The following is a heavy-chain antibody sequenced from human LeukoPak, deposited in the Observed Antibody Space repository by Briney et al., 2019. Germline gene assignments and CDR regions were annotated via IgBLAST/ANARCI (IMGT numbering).Heavy chain of an antibody. Sequence: GRSLRPSCAASGLTFSSYAMSWVRQAPGKGLEWVSAISGSGGSTYYADSVKGRFTFSRDNSKNTQYLQMNSLRAEDTAVYYCAKARYYYDSSCPTDYWGQGTLVTVSS. V-gene: IGHV3-23*01. D-gene: IGHD3-22*01. CDR1: GLTFSSYA. CDR3: AKARYYYDSSCPTDY. J-gene: IGHJ4*02. CDR2: ISGSGGST.